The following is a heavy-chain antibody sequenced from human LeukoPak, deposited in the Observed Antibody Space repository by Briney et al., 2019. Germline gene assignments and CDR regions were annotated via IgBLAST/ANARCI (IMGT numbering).Heavy chain of an antibody. CDR1: GYTFTSYG. V-gene: IGHV1-18*01. Sequence: ASVKVSCKASGYTFTSYGISWVRQAPGQGLEWMGWISAYNGNTNYAQKLQGRVTMTTDTSTSTAYMELRSLRSDDTAVYYCARDRAYNGSGSPKYFQHWGQGTLVTVSS. D-gene: IGHD3-10*01. CDR2: ISAYNGNT. J-gene: IGHJ1*01. CDR3: ARDRAYNGSGSPKYFQH.